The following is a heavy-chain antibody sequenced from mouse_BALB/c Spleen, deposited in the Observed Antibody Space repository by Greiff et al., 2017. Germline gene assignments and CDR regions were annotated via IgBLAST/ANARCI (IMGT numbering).Heavy chain of an antibody. CDR3: ARGDYYGSSGAMDY. J-gene: IGHJ4*01. CDR2: IYPGDGDT. Sequence: QVQLKQSGAELARPGASVKLSCKASGYTFTSYWMQWVKQRPGQGLEWIGAIYPGDGDTRYTQKFKGKATLTADKSSSTAYMQLSSLASEDSAVYYCARGDYYGSSGAMDYWGQGTSVTVSS. D-gene: IGHD1-1*01. V-gene: IGHV1-87*01. CDR1: GYTFTSYW.